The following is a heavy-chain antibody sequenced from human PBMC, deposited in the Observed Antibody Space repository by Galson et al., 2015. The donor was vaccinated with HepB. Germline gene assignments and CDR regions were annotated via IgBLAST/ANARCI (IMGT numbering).Heavy chain of an antibody. Sequence: SLRLSCAASGFTFSDYYMSWIRQAPGKGLEWVSYISSSSSYTNYADSVKGRFTISRDNAKNSLYLQMNSLRAEDTAVYYCARVMEATMIVFDYWGQGTLVTVSS. V-gene: IGHV3-11*05. CDR3: ARVMEATMIVFDY. CDR2: ISSSSSYT. CDR1: GFTFSDYY. J-gene: IGHJ4*02. D-gene: IGHD3-22*01.